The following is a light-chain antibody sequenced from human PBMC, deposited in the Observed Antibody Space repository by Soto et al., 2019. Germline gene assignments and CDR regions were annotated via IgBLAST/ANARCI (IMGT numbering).Light chain of an antibody. V-gene: IGLV2-14*03. CDR3: RSYTNKDTLR. CDR2: DVT. Sequence: QSALTQPASVSGSPGQSITISCTGTSSDVGGYDHVSWYQQHPGKAPKLIIYDVTVRPSGISRRFSGSKSDNTASLAVSGLQPEDEADYSCRSYTNKDTLRFGGGTQLTVL. J-gene: IGLJ3*02. CDR1: SSDVGGYDH.